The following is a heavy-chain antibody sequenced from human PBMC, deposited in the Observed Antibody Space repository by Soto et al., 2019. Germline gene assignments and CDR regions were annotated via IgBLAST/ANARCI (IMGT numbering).Heavy chain of an antibody. J-gene: IGHJ6*03. D-gene: IGHD2-21*01. CDR2: IYYSGRT. V-gene: IGHV4-39*07. Sequence: SETLSLTCTVSGGSISSSTYYWGWIRQPPGKGLEWIASIYYSGRTHYNPSLESRVTMSVDTSKNQFSLTLNSVTAADTATYYCARGGISHWAYFYYMDVWDRGTTVTVSS. CDR1: GGSISSSTYY. CDR3: ARGGISHWAYFYYMDV.